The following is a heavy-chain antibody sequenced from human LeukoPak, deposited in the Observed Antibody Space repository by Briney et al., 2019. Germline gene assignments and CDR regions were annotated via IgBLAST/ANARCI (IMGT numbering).Heavy chain of an antibody. Sequence: PGGPLRLFCAASGFIFSSYSMSWVRQAPGKGLEWVSAISGSGGSTYYADSVKGRFTISRDNSKNTLYLQMNSLRAEDTAVYYCAKGDTGYYYYGMDVWGQGTTVTVS. J-gene: IGHJ6*02. CDR2: ISGSGGST. V-gene: IGHV3-23*01. D-gene: IGHD1-1*01. CDR1: GFIFSSYS. CDR3: AKGDTGYYYYGMDV.